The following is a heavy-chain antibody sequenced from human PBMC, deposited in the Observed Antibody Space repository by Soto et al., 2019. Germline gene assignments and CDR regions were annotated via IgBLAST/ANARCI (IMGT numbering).Heavy chain of an antibody. CDR1: GYTFTSYG. J-gene: IGHJ4*02. Sequence: QVHLVQSGAEVKKPGASVKVSRKASGYTFTSYGITWVRQAPGQGLEWMGWISAHNGNTDYAQKLQGRVIVTRDTSTSTAYMELRSLISDDTAVYYCARGRYGDYWGQRALVTVSS. D-gene: IGHD1-1*01. CDR2: ISAHNGNT. V-gene: IGHV1-18*01. CDR3: ARGRYGDY.